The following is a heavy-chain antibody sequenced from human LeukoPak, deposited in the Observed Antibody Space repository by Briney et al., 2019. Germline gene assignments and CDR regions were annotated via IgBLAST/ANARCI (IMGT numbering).Heavy chain of an antibody. J-gene: IGHJ4*02. Sequence: GGSLRLSCAVSGLTFSDYWMHWVRQAPGKGLEWVSVIYSGGSTYYADSVKGRFTISRDNSKNTLYLQMNSLRAEDTAVYYCARDGGSYYWGQGTLVTVSS. V-gene: IGHV3-66*01. CDR1: GLTFSDYW. CDR2: IYSGGST. D-gene: IGHD1-26*01. CDR3: ARDGGSYY.